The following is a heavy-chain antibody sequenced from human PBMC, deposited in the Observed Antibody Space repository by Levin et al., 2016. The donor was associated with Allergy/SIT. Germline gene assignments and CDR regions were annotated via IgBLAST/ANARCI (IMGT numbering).Heavy chain of an antibody. V-gene: IGHV1-2*02. CDR3: ARGGVYYYDSSGFKATFDI. D-gene: IGHD3-22*01. Sequence: ASVKVSCKASGYTFNDNYIHWVRQAPGQGLEWMGWINPNSGDTNYVRKFQGRVTMTRDTSINTAYMELSSLKSDDTALYFCARGGVYYYDSSGFKATFDIWGQGTMVTVSS. J-gene: IGHJ3*02. CDR1: GYTFNDNY. CDR2: INPNSGDT.